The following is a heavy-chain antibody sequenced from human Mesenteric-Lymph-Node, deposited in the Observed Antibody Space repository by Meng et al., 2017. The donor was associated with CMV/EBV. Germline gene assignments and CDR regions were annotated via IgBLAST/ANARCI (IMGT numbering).Heavy chain of an antibody. V-gene: IGHV4-39*07. CDR2: IYYSGST. CDR1: GGSISSSSYY. J-gene: IGHJ3*02. CDR3: AREQGDIVVVPAAGDAFDI. Sequence: LSCTVSGGSISSSSYYWGWIRQPPGKGLEWIGSIYYSGSTYYNPSLKSRVTISVDTSKNQFSLKLSSVTAADTAVYYCAREQGDIVVVPAAGDAFDIWGQGTMVTVSS. D-gene: IGHD2-2*01.